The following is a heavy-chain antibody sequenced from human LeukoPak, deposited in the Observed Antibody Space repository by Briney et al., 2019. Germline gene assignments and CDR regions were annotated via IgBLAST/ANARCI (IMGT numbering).Heavy chain of an antibody. CDR1: GFTFSSYA. CDR2: ISGSGGST. J-gene: IGHJ4*02. D-gene: IGHD6-13*01. V-gene: IGHV3-23*01. Sequence: GGSLRLSCAASGFTFSSYAMSWVRQAPGKGLEWVSAISGSGGSTYYADSVKGRFTISRDNAKNSLYLQMNSLRAEDTAVYFCARVRSCSWFDYWGQGTLVAVSS. CDR3: ARVRSCSWFDY.